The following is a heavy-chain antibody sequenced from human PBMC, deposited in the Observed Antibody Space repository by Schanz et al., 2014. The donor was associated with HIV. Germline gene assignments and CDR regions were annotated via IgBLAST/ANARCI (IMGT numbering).Heavy chain of an antibody. CDR3: ATCLSTIGCAS. D-gene: IGHD1-1*01. CDR1: GYTFTNYG. J-gene: IGHJ5*02. Sequence: QVQLVQSGAEVKKPGASVKVSCKASGYTFTNYGITWVRQAPGQGLEWMGGIIPMFGSANYAQKFLGRVTISADESTSTGYMDLSNLRSDDTAVYYCATCLSTIGCASWGQGTLVTVSS. CDR2: IIPMFGSA. V-gene: IGHV1-69*01.